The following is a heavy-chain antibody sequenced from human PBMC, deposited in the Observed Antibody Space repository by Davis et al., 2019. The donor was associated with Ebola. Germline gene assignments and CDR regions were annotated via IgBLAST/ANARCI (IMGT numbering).Heavy chain of an antibody. J-gene: IGHJ5*02. CDR1: GYTFTIHT. CDR3: ARDQGSVTTYH. V-gene: IGHV1-3*01. Sequence: ALVKVSCKTSGYTFTIHTIHWVRQAPGQRLEWMGWINAGDGDTKYSQKFQGRLSLTRDTSASTAYMELSSLRSEDTAVYYCARDQGSVTTYHWGQGTLVTVSS. D-gene: IGHD1-14*01. CDR2: INAGDGDT.